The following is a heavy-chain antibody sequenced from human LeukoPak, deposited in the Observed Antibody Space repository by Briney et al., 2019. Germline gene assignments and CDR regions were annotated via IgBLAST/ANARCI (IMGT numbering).Heavy chain of an antibody. D-gene: IGHD6-19*01. V-gene: IGHV3-23*01. CDR2: ISGSGGST. Sequence: GGSLRLSCAASGFTFSSYAMSWVRQAPGKGLEWVSAISGSGGSTYYADSVKGRFTISRDNSKNTLYLQMNSLRAEDTAVYYCASRGSSGWYQGGFDYWGQGILVTVSS. CDR3: ASRGSSGWYQGGFDY. J-gene: IGHJ4*02. CDR1: GFTFSSYA.